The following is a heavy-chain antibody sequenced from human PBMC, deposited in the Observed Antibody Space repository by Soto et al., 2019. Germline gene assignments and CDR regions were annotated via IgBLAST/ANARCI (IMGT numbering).Heavy chain of an antibody. CDR2: INPNSGGT. CDR3: ARVGPGIFGVVIHHDAFDY. D-gene: IGHD3-3*01. J-gene: IGHJ3*01. V-gene: IGHV1-2*04. Sequence: ASVKVSCKASGYTFTGYYMHWVRQAPGQGLEWMGWINPNSGGTNYAQKFQGWVTMNRDTSISTDYMELSRMRSDDTGVYYCARVGPGIFGVVIHHDAFDYWGQGTMVTVSS. CDR1: GYTFTGYY.